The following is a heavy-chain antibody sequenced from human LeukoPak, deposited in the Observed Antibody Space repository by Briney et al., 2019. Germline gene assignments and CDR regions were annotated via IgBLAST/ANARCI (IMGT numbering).Heavy chain of an antibody. J-gene: IGHJ4*02. CDR2: IKPNSGGT. V-gene: IGHV1-2*02. CDR3: AAPRKDILTGYQGGAFDY. CDR1: GYTFTSYY. Sequence: ASVKLSCKASGYTFTSYYMHWVRQAPGQGLEWMGGIKPNSGGTNYAHKFQGRVTITRDTSISTPYLELSSLRSDDTAVYYCAAPRKDILTGYQGGAFDYWGQGTLVTVSS. D-gene: IGHD3-9*01.